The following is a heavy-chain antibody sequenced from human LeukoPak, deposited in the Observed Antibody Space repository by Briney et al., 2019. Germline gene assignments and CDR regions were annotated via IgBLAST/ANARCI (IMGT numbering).Heavy chain of an antibody. V-gene: IGHV1-69*04. CDR3: ARDSMTTAGYYYYYYMDV. Sequence: SVKVSCKASGGTFSSYTISWVRQAPGQGLELMGRIIPILGIANYAQKFQGRVTITADKSTSTAYMELSSLRSEDTAVYYCARDSMTTAGYYYYYYMDVWGKGTTVTVSS. J-gene: IGHJ6*03. D-gene: IGHD4-11*01. CDR1: GGTFSSYT. CDR2: IIPILGIA.